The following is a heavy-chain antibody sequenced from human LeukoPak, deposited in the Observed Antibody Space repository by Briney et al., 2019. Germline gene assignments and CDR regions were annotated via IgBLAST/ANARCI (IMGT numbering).Heavy chain of an antibody. CDR1: GYTFTGYY. J-gene: IGHJ4*02. CDR3: AKDLEKLRYFDSDYDY. CDR2: INPNSGGT. V-gene: IGHV1-2*02. D-gene: IGHD3-9*01. Sequence: ASVKVSCKASGYTFTGYYMHWVRQAPGQGLEWMGWINPNSGGTNYAQKFQGRVTMTRDTSISTAYMELSRLRSDDTAVYYCAKDLEKLRYFDSDYDYWGQGTLVTVSS.